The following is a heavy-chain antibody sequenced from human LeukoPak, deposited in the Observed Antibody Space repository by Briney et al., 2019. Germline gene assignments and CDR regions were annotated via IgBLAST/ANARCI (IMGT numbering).Heavy chain of an antibody. Sequence: ASVKVSCKASGGTFSSYAISWVRQAPGQGLEWMGIINPSGGSTSYAQKFQGRVTMTRDMSTSTVYMELSSLRSEDTAVYYCARGSPSMDVWGKGTTVTISS. J-gene: IGHJ6*03. CDR1: GGTFSSYA. CDR3: ARGSPSMDV. V-gene: IGHV1-46*01. CDR2: INPSGGST.